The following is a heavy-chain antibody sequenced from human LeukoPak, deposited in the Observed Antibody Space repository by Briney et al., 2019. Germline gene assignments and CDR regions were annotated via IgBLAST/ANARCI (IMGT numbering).Heavy chain of an antibody. D-gene: IGHD3-3*01. Sequence: GGSLRLSCAASGFTFSSYWMSWVRQAPGKGLEWVSYISSSGSAIYYADSVKGRFTISRDNAKNSLYLQLNSLRAEDTAVYYCAREYEDYDFWSGGPDHWGQGTLVTVSS. J-gene: IGHJ4*02. CDR2: ISSSGSAI. CDR1: GFTFSSYW. CDR3: AREYEDYDFWSGGPDH. V-gene: IGHV3-48*04.